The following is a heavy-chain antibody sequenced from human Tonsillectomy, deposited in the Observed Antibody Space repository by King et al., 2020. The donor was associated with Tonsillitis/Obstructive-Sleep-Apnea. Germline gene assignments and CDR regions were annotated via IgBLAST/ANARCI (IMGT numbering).Heavy chain of an antibody. J-gene: IGHJ4*02. Sequence: VQLVESGGGLVKPGGSLRLSCAASGFTFSSYSMNWVRQAPGKGLEWVSSISSSSSYIYYADSVKGRFTISRDNAKNSLYLQMNSLRAEDTAVYYCAGDIPFPYSSGPFDYWGQGTLVTVSS. V-gene: IGHV3-21*01. D-gene: IGHD6-19*01. CDR2: ISSSSSYI. CDR3: AGDIPFPYSSGPFDY. CDR1: GFTFSSYS.